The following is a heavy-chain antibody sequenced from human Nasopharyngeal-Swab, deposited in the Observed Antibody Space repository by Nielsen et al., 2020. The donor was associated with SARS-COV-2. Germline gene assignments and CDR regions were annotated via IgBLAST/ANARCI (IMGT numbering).Heavy chain of an antibody. D-gene: IGHD6-6*01. CDR2: IYYSGST. Sequence: WSRQAPGKGLEWIGYIYYSGSTNYNPSLKSRVTISVDTSKNQFSLKLSSVTAADTAVYYCARGERRAARPPGGYFDYWGQGTLVTVSS. J-gene: IGHJ4*02. CDR3: ARGERRAARPPGGYFDY. V-gene: IGHV4-59*01.